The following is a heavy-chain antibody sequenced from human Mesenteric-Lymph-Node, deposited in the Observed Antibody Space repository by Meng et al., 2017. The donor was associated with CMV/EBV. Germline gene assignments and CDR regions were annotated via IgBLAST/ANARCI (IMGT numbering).Heavy chain of an antibody. V-gene: IGHV4-38-2*02. J-gene: IGHJ4*02. Sequence: SETLSLTCTVSGYSIGTGYYWGWIRQPPGEGLEWTGSISHSGINYYNPSLKSRVIISMDTSNNHFSLKLNSVTAADTAVYYCARKDPEPGGFDYWGQGTLVTVSS. CDR2: ISHSGIN. CDR1: GYSIGTGYY. D-gene: IGHD1-14*01. CDR3: ARKDPEPGGFDY.